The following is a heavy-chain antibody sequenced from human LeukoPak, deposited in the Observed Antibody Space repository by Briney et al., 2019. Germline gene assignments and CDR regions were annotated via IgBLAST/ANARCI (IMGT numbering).Heavy chain of an antibody. Sequence: SETLSLTCTVSGGSISSYYWSWIRQPPGKGLEWIGEINHSGSTNYNPSLKSRVTISVDTSKNQFSLKLSSVTAADTAVYYCARGLGYCSSTSCDDYWGQGTLVTVSS. V-gene: IGHV4-34*01. CDR2: INHSGST. CDR1: GGSISSYY. J-gene: IGHJ4*02. CDR3: ARGLGYCSSTSCDDY. D-gene: IGHD2-2*01.